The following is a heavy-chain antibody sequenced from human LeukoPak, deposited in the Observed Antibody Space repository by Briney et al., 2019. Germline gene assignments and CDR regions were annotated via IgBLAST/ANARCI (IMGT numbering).Heavy chain of an antibody. CDR3: ARQMTSTRLFDS. CDR2: IGSDGTKK. D-gene: IGHD5/OR15-5a*01. V-gene: IGHV3-30*04. J-gene: IGHJ4*02. Sequence: GRSLRLSCVASGFIFSDHAFHWVRQSPDKGLEWVALIGSDGTKKYYADSVQGRFTVSRENSKTTLFFQMNTVRADDTAVYFCARQMTSTRLFDSWGQGTLVTVSS. CDR1: GFIFSDHA.